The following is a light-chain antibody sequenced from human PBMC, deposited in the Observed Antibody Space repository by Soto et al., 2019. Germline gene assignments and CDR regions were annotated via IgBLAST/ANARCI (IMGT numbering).Light chain of an antibody. V-gene: IGKV1-33*01. CDR1: QSISSY. CDR3: QQYDNLPPRT. Sequence: DIQMTQSPSSLSASVGDRVTITCRASQSISSYLNWYQQKPGKAPKLLIYDASNLETGVPSRFSGSGSGTDFTFTISSLQPEDIATYYCQQYDNLPPRTFGQGTKVDIK. CDR2: DAS. J-gene: IGKJ1*01.